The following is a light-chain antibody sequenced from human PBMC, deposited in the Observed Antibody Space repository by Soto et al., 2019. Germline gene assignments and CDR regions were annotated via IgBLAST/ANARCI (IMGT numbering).Light chain of an antibody. V-gene: IGKV3-20*01. Sequence: EIVLTQSPGTLSLSPGERATLSCRASQSVISTYLAWYQQKPGQAPRLLIYGASNRATGITDRFTGSGSGTDYTLTISRLEPEDFAVYYCQQYGSSPLTFGGGTKVEIK. CDR3: QQYGSSPLT. J-gene: IGKJ4*01. CDR1: QSVISTY. CDR2: GAS.